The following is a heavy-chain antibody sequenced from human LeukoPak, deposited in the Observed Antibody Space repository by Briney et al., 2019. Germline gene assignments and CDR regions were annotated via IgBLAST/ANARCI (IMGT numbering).Heavy chain of an antibody. D-gene: IGHD5-18*01. CDR2: ISYDESNK. Sequence: PGGSLRLSCAASGFTFSSYAMHWVRQAPGKGLEWVAVISYDESNKYYADSVKGRFTISRDNSKNTLYLQMNSLRAEDTAVYYCAKVAVDTAMSDVWGKGTTVTVSS. CDR1: GFTFSSYA. V-gene: IGHV3-30-3*01. CDR3: AKVAVDTAMSDV. J-gene: IGHJ6*04.